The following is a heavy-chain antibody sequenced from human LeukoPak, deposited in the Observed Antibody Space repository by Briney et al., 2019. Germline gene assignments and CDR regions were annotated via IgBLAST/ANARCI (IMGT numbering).Heavy chain of an antibody. CDR2: IIPIFGTT. CDR3: ARDSYDSSGYYYNWFDP. CDR1: GGTFSSYA. Sequence: SVKVSCKASGGTFSSYAISWVRQAPGHGLEWMGGIIPIFGTTNYAQKFQGRVTITAYESTSTAYMELSSLRSEDTAVYYCARDSYDSSGYYYNWFDPWGQGTLVTVSS. V-gene: IGHV1-69*13. J-gene: IGHJ5*02. D-gene: IGHD3-22*01.